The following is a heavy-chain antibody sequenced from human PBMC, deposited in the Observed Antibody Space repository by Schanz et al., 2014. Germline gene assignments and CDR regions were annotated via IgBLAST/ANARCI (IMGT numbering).Heavy chain of an antibody. J-gene: IGHJ2*01. V-gene: IGHV3-21*01. CDR1: GFTFSNAW. CDR2: VSHGGTYI. Sequence: EVQLLESGGGFVKPGGSLRLSCAASGFTFSNAWMSWVRQAPGKGLEWVSSVSHGGTYIYYADSVRGRFTISRDNAKNSLFLQMHSLRADDTAVYYCARSTYYDILTGQTHTRVDVRYFDLWGRGTLVTVSS. CDR3: ARSTYYDILTGQTHTRVDVRYFDL. D-gene: IGHD3-9*01.